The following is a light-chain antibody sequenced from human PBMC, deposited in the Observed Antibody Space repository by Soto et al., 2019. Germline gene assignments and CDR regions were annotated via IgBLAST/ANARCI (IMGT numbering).Light chain of an antibody. Sequence: QSALTQPPSVSVSPGQSVTISCTGTSSDVGLYNSLSWYQQHPGKAPKFIIYDVTKRPSGVPDRFSGSKSGNTASLTISGLQADDEAAYYCFSYAGSYTYVFGSGTKVTVL. CDR2: DVT. CDR1: SSDVGLYNS. CDR3: FSYAGSYTYV. J-gene: IGLJ1*01. V-gene: IGLV2-11*01.